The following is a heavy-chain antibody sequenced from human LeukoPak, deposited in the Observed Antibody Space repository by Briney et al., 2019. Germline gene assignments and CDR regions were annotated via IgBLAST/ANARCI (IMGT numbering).Heavy chain of an antibody. CDR2: ISSSSSYI. Sequence: GGSLRLSCAASGFTFSSYSMNWVRQAPGKGLEWVSSISSSSSYIYYADSVKGRFTISRDNAKNSLYLQMNSLRAEDTAVYYCARVDIEVSTDYYYYGMDVWGQGTTVIVS. CDR3: ARVDIEVSTDYYYYGMDV. CDR1: GFTFSSYS. D-gene: IGHD2-15*01. J-gene: IGHJ6*02. V-gene: IGHV3-21*01.